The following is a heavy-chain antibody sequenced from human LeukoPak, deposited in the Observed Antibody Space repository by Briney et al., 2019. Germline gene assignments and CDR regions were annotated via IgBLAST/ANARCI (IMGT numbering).Heavy chain of an antibody. CDR3: AKEPRHCGGDCFSLLDY. D-gene: IGHD2-21*02. V-gene: IGHV3-30-3*01. Sequence: GGSLRLSCSASGFTFNSYALHWVRQAPGKGLEWVALISYDGANTYYADSMKGRFTISRDNSKNTLYLQMNSLRAEDTAVYYCAKEPRHCGGDCFSLLDYWGQGTLVTVSS. J-gene: IGHJ4*02. CDR2: ISYDGANT. CDR1: GFTFNSYA.